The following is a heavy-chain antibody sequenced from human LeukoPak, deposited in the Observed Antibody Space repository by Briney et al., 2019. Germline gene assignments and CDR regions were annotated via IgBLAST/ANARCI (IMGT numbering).Heavy chain of an antibody. J-gene: IGHJ4*02. CDR2: ISGSGGST. CDR1: GFTFSSYA. D-gene: IGHD3-3*01. V-gene: IGHV3-23*01. Sequence: GGSLRLSCAASGFTFSSYAMSWVRQAPGKGLEWVSAISGSGGSTYYADSVKGRFTISRDNSKNTLYLQMNSLRAEDTAVCYCAKARQGFLEWLSGYFDYWGQGTLVTVSS. CDR3: AKARQGFLEWLSGYFDY.